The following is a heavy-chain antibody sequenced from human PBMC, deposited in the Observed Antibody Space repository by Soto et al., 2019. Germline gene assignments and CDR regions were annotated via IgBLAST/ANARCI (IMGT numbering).Heavy chain of an antibody. D-gene: IGHD3-10*01. CDR3: AKKVNSGPGSQYFDY. J-gene: IGHJ4*02. CDR2: FRTSGDGGTT. Sequence: TGGSLRLSCAASGFTFSSYSMSWVRQAPGKGLEWVSGFRTSGDGGTTYYADSVKGRFTISRDNSKNMLFLQMHSLRAEDTAIYYCAKKVNSGPGSQYFDYWGQGTLVTVSS. CDR1: GFTFSSYS. V-gene: IGHV3-23*01.